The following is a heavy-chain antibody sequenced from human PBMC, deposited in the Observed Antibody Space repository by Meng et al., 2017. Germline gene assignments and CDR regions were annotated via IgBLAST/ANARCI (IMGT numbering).Heavy chain of an antibody. CDR3: ARPHYLYCDSSGDPYDY. Sequence: QGHLLQLDVGLLKPAETLSLSFAGYGWCFSGYYLSWIRQPPGRELEGIGEVYHSGITNYSPSLKSPVTMSVDTSKHQFSLKQSSVTAADTAVYYCARPHYLYCDSSGDPYDYWGQGTLVTVSS. D-gene: IGHD3-22*01. V-gene: IGHV4-34*01. J-gene: IGHJ4*02. CDR2: VYHSGIT. CDR1: GWCFSGYY.